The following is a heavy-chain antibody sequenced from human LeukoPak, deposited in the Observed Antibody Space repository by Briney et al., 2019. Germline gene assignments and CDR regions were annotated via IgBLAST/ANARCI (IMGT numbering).Heavy chain of an antibody. Sequence: GGSLRLSCAASGFTFSSHWMSWVRQAPGKGLEWVAHIKQDGSEKQYMDSVRGRFTISRDNTKNSMYLQMDSLRDEDTAVYYCARQNSYYDFWSGYYWRAIGDVGGRYYFDYWGQGTLVTVSS. D-gene: IGHD3-3*01. CDR3: ARQNSYYDFWSGYYWRAIGDVGGRYYFDY. J-gene: IGHJ4*02. CDR2: IKQDGSEK. V-gene: IGHV3-7*03. CDR1: GFTFSSHW.